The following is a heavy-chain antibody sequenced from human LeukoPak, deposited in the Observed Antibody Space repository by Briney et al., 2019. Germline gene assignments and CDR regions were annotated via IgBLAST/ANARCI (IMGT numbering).Heavy chain of an antibody. V-gene: IGHV4-31*03. Sequence: SETLSLTCTVSGGSISSGGCSWSWIRQHPGKGLEWIGYIYYSGSTYYNPSLKSRVTISVDTSKNQFSLKLSSVTAADTAVYYCARVDTAMVTGFTLDYFDYWGQGTLVTVSS. CDR3: ARVDTAMVTGFTLDYFDY. CDR2: IYYSGST. CDR1: GGSISSGGCS. J-gene: IGHJ4*02. D-gene: IGHD5-18*01.